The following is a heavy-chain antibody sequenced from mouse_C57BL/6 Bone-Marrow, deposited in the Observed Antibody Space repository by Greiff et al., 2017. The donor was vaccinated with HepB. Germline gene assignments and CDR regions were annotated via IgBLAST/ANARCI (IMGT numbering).Heavy chain of an antibody. V-gene: IGHV5-4*01. D-gene: IGHD2-1*01. Sequence: VQLKESGGGLVKPGGSLKLSCAASGFTFSSYAMSWVRQTPEKRLEWVATISDGGSYTYYPDNVKGRFTISRDNAKNNLYLQMSHLKSEDTAMYYCARDRGYGNYGFAYWGQGTLVTVSA. CDR1: GFTFSSYA. CDR3: ARDRGYGNYGFAY. J-gene: IGHJ3*01. CDR2: ISDGGSYT.